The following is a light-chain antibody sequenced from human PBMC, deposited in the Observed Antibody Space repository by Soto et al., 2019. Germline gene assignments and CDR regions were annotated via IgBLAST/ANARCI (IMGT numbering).Light chain of an antibody. J-gene: IGLJ3*02. Sequence: QSVLTQPPSVSGAPGQRVTISCTGSSSNIGPNWPVHWYQQFPGIAPKLLIYDNNNRPSGVPDRFSGSKSGTSASLAITGLQAEDEADYYCQSYDNSLSAWVFGGGTKVTVL. CDR2: DNN. CDR1: SSNIGPNWP. CDR3: QSYDNSLSAWV. V-gene: IGLV1-40*01.